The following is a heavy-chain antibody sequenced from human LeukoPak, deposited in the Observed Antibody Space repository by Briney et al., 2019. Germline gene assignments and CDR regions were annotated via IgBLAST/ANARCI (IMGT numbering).Heavy chain of an antibody. Sequence: GGSLRLSCAASGFTFSSYAMSWVRQAPGKGLEWVSAISGSGGSTYYADSVKGRFTISRDNSKNTLYLQMNSLRAEDTAVYYCAKADSYRPYYYYYMDVWGKGATVTVSS. CDR1: GFTFSSYA. CDR2: ISGSGGST. J-gene: IGHJ6*03. V-gene: IGHV3-23*01. CDR3: AKADSYRPYYYYYMDV. D-gene: IGHD3-16*02.